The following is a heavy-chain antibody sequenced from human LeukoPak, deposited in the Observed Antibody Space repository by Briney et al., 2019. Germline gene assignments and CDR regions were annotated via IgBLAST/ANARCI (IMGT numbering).Heavy chain of an antibody. J-gene: IGHJ4*02. V-gene: IGHV4-59*11. D-gene: IGHD3-22*01. Sequence: SETLSLTCTVSGGSISSHYGSWIRQPPGKGLEWIGYVYSSGTTKYNPSLKSRVTLSADTSKNQFSLKLSSVTAADTAVYFCARVGDYYDSTGYYYSHDYWGQGTLVTVSS. CDR3: ARVGDYYDSTGYYYSHDY. CDR2: VYSSGTT. CDR1: GGSISSHY.